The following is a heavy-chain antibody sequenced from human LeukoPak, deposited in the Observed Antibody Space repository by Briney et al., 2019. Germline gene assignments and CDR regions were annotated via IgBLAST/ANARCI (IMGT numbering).Heavy chain of an antibody. CDR1: GGSINTYY. D-gene: IGHD3-10*01. J-gene: IGHJ5*02. Sequence: SETLSLTCTVSGGSINTYYWSWTRQSAEKGLEWSGWTHYSGSTTYNPSLKSRVTISLDTSKNQFSLKLTSVTAADTAVYHCARYDGSASEGWFDPWGQGTLVTVSS. V-gene: IGHV4-59*01. CDR3: ARYDGSASEGWFDP. CDR2: THYSGST.